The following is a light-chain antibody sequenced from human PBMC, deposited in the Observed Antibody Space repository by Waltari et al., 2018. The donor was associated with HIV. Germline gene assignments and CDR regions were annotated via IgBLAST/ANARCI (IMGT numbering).Light chain of an antibody. CDR3: SSYAGSSMSYA. CDR1: SSDVGAFKY. V-gene: IGLV2-8*01. CDR2: DVT. J-gene: IGLJ1*01. Sequence: QSALTQPPSPSGSPGQSVSISCTGASSDVGAFKYVSWYQQPPGKAPKLLIYDVTKRPSGVPDRFSGSKSGNTASLTVSGLQAEDEAHYYCSSYAGSSMSYAFGTGTKVTVL.